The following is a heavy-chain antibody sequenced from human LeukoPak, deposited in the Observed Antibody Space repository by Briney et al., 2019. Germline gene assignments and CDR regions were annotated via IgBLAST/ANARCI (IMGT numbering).Heavy chain of an antibody. V-gene: IGHV3-48*01. D-gene: IGHD1-1*01. Sequence: GGSLRLSCAASGFSFSSYSMNWVRQAPGKGLEWLSYIDDRGSPIKYADSVKGRFTISRDSAKNSLSLQMNGLRGEDTAVYYCVRGGTGNGNYFDFWGQGTLVTVSS. CDR3: VRGGTGNGNYFDF. CDR1: GFSFSSYS. CDR2: IDDRGSPI. J-gene: IGHJ4*02.